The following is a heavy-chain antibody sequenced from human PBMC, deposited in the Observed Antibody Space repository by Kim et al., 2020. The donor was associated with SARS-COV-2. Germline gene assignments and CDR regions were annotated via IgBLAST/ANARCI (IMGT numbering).Heavy chain of an antibody. V-gene: IGHV1-18*01. J-gene: IGHJ6*02. CDR3: ARDASSLTLGYYYYYYGMDV. CDR2: ISAYNGNT. Sequence: ASVKVSCKASGYTFTSYGISWVRQAPGQGLEWMGWISAYNGNTNYAQKLQGRVTMTTDTSTSTAYMELRSLRSDDTAVYYCARDASSLTLGYYYYYYGMDVWGQGTTVTVSS. CDR1: GYTFTSYG. D-gene: IGHD7-27*01.